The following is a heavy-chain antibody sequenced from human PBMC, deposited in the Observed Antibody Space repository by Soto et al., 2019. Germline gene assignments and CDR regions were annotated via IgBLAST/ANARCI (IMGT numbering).Heavy chain of an antibody. D-gene: IGHD3-22*01. J-gene: IGHJ4*02. CDR3: AKDATHQAYYYDSSGYYYFDY. V-gene: IGHV3-30*18. CDR1: NFFFGSYT. CDR2: ISYDGAVK. Sequence: GGSLRLSCVASNFFFGSYTMHWVRQAPGKGLEWVALISYDGAVKEYADFAKGRFAVSRDNSKDTLFLQMNSLRAEDTAEYYCAKDATHQAYYYDSSGYYYFDYWGQGTLVTVSS.